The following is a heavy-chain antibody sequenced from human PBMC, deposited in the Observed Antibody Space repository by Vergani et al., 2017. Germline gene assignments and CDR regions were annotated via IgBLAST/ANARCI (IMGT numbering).Heavy chain of an antibody. J-gene: IGHJ6*02. D-gene: IGHD6-19*01. CDR3: ARDRVRSSGWEEKDYYGMDV. Sequence: QVQLQQSGPGLVKPSQTLSLTCPISGDSVSSNSAAWNWIRQSPSRGLEWLGRTYYRSKWYNDYAVSVKSRITINPDTAKNQFSLQLNSVTPEDTAVYYCARDRVRSSGWEEKDYYGMDVWGQGTTVTVSS. V-gene: IGHV6-1*01. CDR1: GDSVSSNSAA. CDR2: TYYRSKWYN.